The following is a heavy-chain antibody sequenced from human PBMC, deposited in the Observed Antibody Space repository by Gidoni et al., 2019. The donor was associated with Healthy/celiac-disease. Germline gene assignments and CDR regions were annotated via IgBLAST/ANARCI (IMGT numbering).Heavy chain of an antibody. J-gene: IGHJ6*02. D-gene: IGHD3-9*01. V-gene: IGHV4-59*01. CDR1: GGSISSYY. CDR3: ARDTDPEKIRYFDHTDQQYYYYGMDV. CDR2: IYYSGST. Sequence: QVQLQESGPGLVKPSETLSLTCTVSGGSISSYYWSWIRQPPGKGLEWIGYIYYSGSTNYNPSLKSRVTISVDTSKNQFSLKLSSVTAADTAVYYCARDTDPEKIRYFDHTDQQYYYYGMDVWGQGTTVTVSS.